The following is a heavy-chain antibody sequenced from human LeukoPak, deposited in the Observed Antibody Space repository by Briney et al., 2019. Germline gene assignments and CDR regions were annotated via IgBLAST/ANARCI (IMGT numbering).Heavy chain of an antibody. CDR1: GFIFSSDE. CDR3: TKERGSY. Sequence: TGGSLRLSCAASGFIFSSDEMTWVRQAPGKGLESVSFISSSADTILYADSVKGRFTISRVNGKNALYLQMNSLRAEDTAVYYCTKERGSYWGQGTLVTVSS. V-gene: IGHV3-48*03. CDR2: ISSSADTI. J-gene: IGHJ4*02.